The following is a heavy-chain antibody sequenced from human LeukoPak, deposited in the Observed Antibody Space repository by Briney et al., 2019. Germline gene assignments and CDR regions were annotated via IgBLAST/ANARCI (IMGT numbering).Heavy chain of an antibody. CDR2: MSSSGSST. CDR3: AKNRPGGFDY. V-gene: IGHV3-23*01. J-gene: IGHJ4*02. D-gene: IGHD2/OR15-2a*01. Sequence: GGSLRLSCAASGFTFSNYAMNWVRQPPGKGLEWVSGMSSSGSSTYYADSVKGRFTISRDNSKNTLYLQMSSLRAEDTAVYYCAKNRPGGFDYWGRGTLVTVSS. CDR1: GFTFSNYA.